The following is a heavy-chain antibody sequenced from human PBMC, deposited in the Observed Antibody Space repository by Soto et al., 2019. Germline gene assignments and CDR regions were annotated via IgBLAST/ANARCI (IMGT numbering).Heavy chain of an antibody. Sequence: SETLSLTCTVSGGSMSSSAYNWGWIRQPPGKGLEWIGTIYFSGSTYYHPSLKSRVTISKDTSKNQFSLNLISVTAADTAVYYCARQIRKFLATEATSYVMDVWGQGTAVT. V-gene: IGHV4-39*01. CDR2: IYFSGST. J-gene: IGHJ6*02. CDR1: GGSMSSSAYN. CDR3: ARQIRKFLATEATSYVMDV. D-gene: IGHD3-3*01.